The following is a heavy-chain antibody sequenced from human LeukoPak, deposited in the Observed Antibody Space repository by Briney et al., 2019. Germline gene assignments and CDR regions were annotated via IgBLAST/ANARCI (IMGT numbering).Heavy chain of an antibody. D-gene: IGHD3-3*01. V-gene: IGHV3-21*01. Sequence: PGGSLRLSCAASGFTFSSYSMNWVRQAPGKGLEWVSSISSSSSYIYYADSVKGRFTISRDNAKNSLYLQMNSLRAEDTAVYYCVGGYDFWSGPDAFDIWGQGTMVTVSS. CDR1: GFTFSSYS. CDR2: ISSSSSYI. CDR3: VGGYDFWSGPDAFDI. J-gene: IGHJ3*02.